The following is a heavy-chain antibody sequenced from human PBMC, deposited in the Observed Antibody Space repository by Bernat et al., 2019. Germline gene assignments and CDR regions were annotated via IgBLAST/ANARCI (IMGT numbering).Heavy chain of an antibody. CDR3: ARQSTGNYVYFQQ. CDR2: IYTDGST. D-gene: IGHD1-7*01. Sequence: QVQLQESGPGLVKPSQTLSLTCTVSGGSISGGTYYWSWIRQPAGKGLEWIGRIYTDGSTNYNPSLKSRVTISIDTSKNQFSLRLSSVTAADTAVYYCARQSTGNYVYFQQWGQGTLVTVSS. V-gene: IGHV4-61*02. CDR1: GGSISGGTYY. J-gene: IGHJ1*01.